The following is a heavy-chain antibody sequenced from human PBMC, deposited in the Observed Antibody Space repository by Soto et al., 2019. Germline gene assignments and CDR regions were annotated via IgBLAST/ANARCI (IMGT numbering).Heavy chain of an antibody. V-gene: IGHV1-46*01. Sequence: QVQLVQSGAEVKKPGASVKVSCKASGYTFTSYYMHWVRQAPGQGLEWLGRIHPSGGSTSYAQKLQGRVTMTRATSTRTVYMELSSLRSEDTAGYYWAGAANSAGPTYWGQGTLVTVSS. J-gene: IGHJ4*02. CDR2: IHPSGGST. CDR3: AGAANSAGPTY. D-gene: IGHD6-25*01. CDR1: GYTFTSYY.